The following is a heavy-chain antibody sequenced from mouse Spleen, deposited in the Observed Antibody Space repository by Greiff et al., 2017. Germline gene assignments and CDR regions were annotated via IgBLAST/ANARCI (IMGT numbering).Heavy chain of an antibody. CDR2: IYPGNSDT. V-gene: IGHV1-5*01. D-gene: IGHD1-1*01. J-gene: IGHJ2*01. CDR3: TRGTTEGYFDY. Sequence: VQLQQSGTVLARPGVSVKMSCKTSGYTFTSYWMHWVKQRPGQGLEWIGAIYPGNSDTSYNQKFKGKAKLTAVTSASTAYMELSSLTNEDSAVYYCTRGTTEGYFDYWGQGTTLTVSS. CDR1: GYTFTSYW.